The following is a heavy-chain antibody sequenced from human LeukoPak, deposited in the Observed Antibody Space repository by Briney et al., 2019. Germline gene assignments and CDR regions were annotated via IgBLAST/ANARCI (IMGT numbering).Heavy chain of an antibody. Sequence: GGSLRLSCAASGFTFSSSWIHWVRQVPGKGLVWVSRISSDGITTNYADSVKGRFTISRDNAKNTVYLQMNSLRAEDTAVYYCARYHGGYFAYWGQGTLVTVSS. V-gene: IGHV3-74*01. D-gene: IGHD2-15*01. J-gene: IGHJ4*02. CDR1: GFTFSSSW. CDR2: ISSDGITT. CDR3: ARYHGGYFAY.